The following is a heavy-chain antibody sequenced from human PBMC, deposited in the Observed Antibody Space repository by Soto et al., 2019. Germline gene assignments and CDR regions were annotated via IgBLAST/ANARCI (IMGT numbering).Heavy chain of an antibody. V-gene: IGHV1-69*13. D-gene: IGHD3-22*01. CDR3: ARGRYYDSSGYYNWFDP. CDR1: GGTFSSYT. Sequence: ASVKVSCKASGGTFSSYTISWVRQAPGQGLEWMGGIIPIFGTANYAQKFQGRVTITADESTSTAYMELSSLRSEDTAVYYCARGRYYDSSGYYNWFDPWGQGTLVTVSS. J-gene: IGHJ5*02. CDR2: IIPIFGTA.